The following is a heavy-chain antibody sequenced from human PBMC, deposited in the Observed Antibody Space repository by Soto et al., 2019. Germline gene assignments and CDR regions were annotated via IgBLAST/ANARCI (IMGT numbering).Heavy chain of an antibody. Sequence: SHPLSLTFAISGYSVSSNTAAWNLIRSSPSRGLEWLGRTYYRSNWRHDYAVSVKSRITVNPDTSKNHFSLQLNSVTPDDTAVYYCARGVAGSGFDLWGQGTLVTVSS. D-gene: IGHD6-19*01. CDR3: ARGVAGSGFDL. CDR2: TYYRSNWRH. V-gene: IGHV6-1*01. CDR1: GYSVSSNTAA. J-gene: IGHJ4*02.